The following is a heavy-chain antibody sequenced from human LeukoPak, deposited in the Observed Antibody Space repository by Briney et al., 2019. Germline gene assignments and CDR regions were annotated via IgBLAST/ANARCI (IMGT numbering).Heavy chain of an antibody. D-gene: IGHD3-10*01. V-gene: IGHV4-31*03. Sequence: SETLSLTCTFSGASISTAGYYWTWIRQSPGGGLEWIGYIYYTGSIDYNPSLKSRLTMSLDTSKNQFSLKLRSVTAADTAIYYCARDHSYYFGSQTSTLDVWGQGTAVTVSS. CDR1: GASISTAGYY. J-gene: IGHJ6*02. CDR3: ARDHSYYFGSQTSTLDV. CDR2: IYYTGSI.